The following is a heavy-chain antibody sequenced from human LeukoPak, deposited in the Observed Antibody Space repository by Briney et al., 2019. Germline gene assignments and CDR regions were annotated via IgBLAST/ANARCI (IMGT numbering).Heavy chain of an antibody. Sequence: ASVKVSCKASGYTFTSYYMHWVRQAPGQGLEWMGIINPSGGITSYAQKFQGRVTMTRDTSTSTVYMELSSLRSEDTAVYYCARDPGGYDILTGYYSYYFDYWGQGTLVTVSS. CDR3: ARDPGGYDILTGYYSYYFDY. J-gene: IGHJ4*02. V-gene: IGHV1-46*01. CDR2: INPSGGIT. D-gene: IGHD3-9*01. CDR1: GYTFTSYY.